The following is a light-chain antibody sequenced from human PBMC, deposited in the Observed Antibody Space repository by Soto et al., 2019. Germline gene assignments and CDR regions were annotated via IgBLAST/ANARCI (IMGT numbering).Light chain of an antibody. CDR1: QRMTNNF. J-gene: IGKJ2*01. Sequence: EIVLTESPDTLPLPPGERATLSCMASQRMTNNFIAWFQQKPGLAPRLLIHGASTRASGVPDRFTGGRSGTDFVLTISRVEPEDFAVYYCQQYGRSPFTFSQATKLQSK. CDR2: GAS. V-gene: IGKV3-20*01. CDR3: QQYGRSPFT.